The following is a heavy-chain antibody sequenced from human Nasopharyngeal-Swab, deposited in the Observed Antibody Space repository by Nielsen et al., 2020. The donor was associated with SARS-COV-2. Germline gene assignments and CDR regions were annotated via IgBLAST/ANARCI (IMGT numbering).Heavy chain of an antibody. V-gene: IGHV3-53*01. J-gene: IGHJ6*02. CDR3: AIEKVVVVAAGGWYYGMDV. Sequence: VRQMPGKGMEWVSVIYSGGSTYYAESVKGRFTISRDNSKNTLYLQMNSLRAEDTAVYYCAIEKVVVVAAGGWYYGMDVWGQGTTVTVSS. D-gene: IGHD2-15*01. CDR2: IYSGGST.